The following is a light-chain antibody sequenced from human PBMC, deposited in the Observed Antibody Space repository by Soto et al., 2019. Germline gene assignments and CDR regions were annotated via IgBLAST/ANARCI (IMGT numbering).Light chain of an antibody. CDR1: QFVSSR. Sequence: DIVVTQSPATLSASPGERVTLSCRASQFVSSRLAWYQQRPGHVPRLLIYDTSARAPGISARFSGSGSGTEFTLTISSLQSEDFSVYYCQDSFHCPPGMFRPGTKVDIK. J-gene: IGKJ1*01. V-gene: IGKV3-15*01. CDR2: DTS. CDR3: QDSFHCPPGM.